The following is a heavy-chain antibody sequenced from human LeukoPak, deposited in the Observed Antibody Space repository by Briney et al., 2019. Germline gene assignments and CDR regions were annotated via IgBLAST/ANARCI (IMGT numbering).Heavy chain of an antibody. CDR3: AEVAATWGNWFDP. D-gene: IGHD2-15*01. Sequence: SETLSLTCAVSGYSISSGDYWCWIRQPPGKGLEWIGSIYHSGSTYYNPSLKSRVTISVDTSKNQFSLKLSSVTAADTAVYYCAEVAATWGNWFDPWGQGTLVTVSS. V-gene: IGHV4-38-2*01. CDR1: GYSISSGDY. J-gene: IGHJ5*02. CDR2: IYHSGST.